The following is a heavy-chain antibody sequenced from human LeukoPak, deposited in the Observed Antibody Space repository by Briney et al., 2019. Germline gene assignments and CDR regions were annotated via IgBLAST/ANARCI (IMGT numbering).Heavy chain of an antibody. D-gene: IGHD4-11*01. V-gene: IGHV4-59*01. CDR2: IYYSGST. CDR1: GGSISSYY. J-gene: IGHJ6*03. Sequence: PSETLSLTCTVSGGSISSYYWSWIRPPPGKGLEGIGYIYYSGSTNYNPSLKSRVTISVDTSKNQFSLKLSSVTAADTAVYYCARDRSVTTSMYYYYMDVWGKGTTVTVSS. CDR3: ARDRSVTTSMYYYYMDV.